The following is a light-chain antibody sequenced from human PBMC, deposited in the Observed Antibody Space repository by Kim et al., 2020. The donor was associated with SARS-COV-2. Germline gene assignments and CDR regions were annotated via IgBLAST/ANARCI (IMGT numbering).Light chain of an antibody. V-gene: IGKV1-5*01. CDR1: QSISSF. CDR3: QQYDSRWT. J-gene: IGKJ1*01. CDR2: DAS. Sequence: DIQMTQSPSTLSASVGDRVTITCRASQSISSFLAWYQQKPWKAPKVLIYDASNLQSGVPSRFSGSRSGTEFTLTISSLQPVDFATYSYQQYDSRWTFGQGTEVDIK.